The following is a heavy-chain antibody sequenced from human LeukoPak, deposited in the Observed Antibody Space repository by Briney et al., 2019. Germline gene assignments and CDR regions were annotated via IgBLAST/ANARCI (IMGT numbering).Heavy chain of an antibody. CDR2: IFHSGST. D-gene: IGHD1-14*01. J-gene: IGHJ4*02. Sequence: ASETLSLTCTVSGDSISGYYWSWVRQPPGKGLEWIGYIFHSGSTKYNPSLESRVTISIDTSKNQFSLRLSSVTAADTAVYYCAIAPNPYYFDFWGQGTLVTVSS. CDR3: AIAPNPYYFDF. CDR1: GDSISGYY. V-gene: IGHV4-59*08.